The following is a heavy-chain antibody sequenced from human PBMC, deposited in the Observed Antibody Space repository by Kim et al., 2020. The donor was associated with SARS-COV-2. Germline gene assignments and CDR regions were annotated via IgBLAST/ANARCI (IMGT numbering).Heavy chain of an antibody. Sequence: SVKVSCKASGGTFSSYAISWVRQAPGQGLEWMGGIIPIFGTANYAQKFQGRVTITADESTSTAHMELSSLRSEDTAVYYCAIYSSGGIFYFDYWGQGTLVTVSS. J-gene: IGHJ4*02. CDR3: AIYSSGGIFYFDY. D-gene: IGHD6-19*01. V-gene: IGHV1-69*13. CDR1: GGTFSSYA. CDR2: IIPIFGTA.